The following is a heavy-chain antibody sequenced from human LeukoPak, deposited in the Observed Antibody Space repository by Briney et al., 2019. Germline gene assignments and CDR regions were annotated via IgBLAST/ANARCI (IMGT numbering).Heavy chain of an antibody. J-gene: IGHJ3*02. CDR2: IYTSGST. CDR3: ARDRNYYDSSGYYTDAFDI. V-gene: IGHV4-61*02. D-gene: IGHD3-22*01. Sequence: PSQTLSHTCTVSGGSISSGSYYWSWIRQPAGKGLEWIGRIYTSGSTNYNPSLKSRVTISVDTSKNQFSLKLSSVTAADTAVYYCARDRNYYDSSGYYTDAFDIWGQGTMVTVSS. CDR1: GGSISSGSYY.